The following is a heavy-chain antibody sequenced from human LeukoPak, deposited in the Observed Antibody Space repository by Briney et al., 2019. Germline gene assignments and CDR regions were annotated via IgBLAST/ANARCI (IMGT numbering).Heavy chain of an antibody. CDR2: IYHSGST. Sequence: SETLSLTCAVSGSSISSGYYWGWIRQPPGEGLEWIGSIYHSGSTYYNPSLKSRVTISVDTSKNQFSLKLSSVTAADTAVYYCARVLWFGAYNFDYWGQGTLVTVSS. CDR1: GSSISSGYY. J-gene: IGHJ4*02. D-gene: IGHD3-10*01. V-gene: IGHV4-38-2*01. CDR3: ARVLWFGAYNFDY.